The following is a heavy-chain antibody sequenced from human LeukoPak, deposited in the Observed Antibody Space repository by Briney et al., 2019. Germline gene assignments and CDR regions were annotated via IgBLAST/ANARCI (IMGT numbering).Heavy chain of an antibody. CDR3: ARARYCSSTSCYDYGLFWFDP. CDR1: GFTVSSNY. V-gene: IGHV3-66*02. CDR2: IYSGGST. J-gene: IGHJ5*02. D-gene: IGHD2-2*01. Sequence: GRSLRLSCAASGFTVSSNYMSWVRQPPGKGLEWVSVIYSGGSTYYADSVKGRFTISRDNSKNTLYLQMNSLRAEDTAVYYCARARYCSSTSCYDYGLFWFDPWGQGTLVTVSS.